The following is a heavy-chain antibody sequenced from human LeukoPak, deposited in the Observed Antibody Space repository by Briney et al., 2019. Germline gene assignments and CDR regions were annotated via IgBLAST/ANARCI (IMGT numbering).Heavy chain of an antibody. CDR1: GFAFNSYW. V-gene: IGHV3-7*01. D-gene: IGHD1-26*01. J-gene: IGHJ4*02. Sequence: GGSLRLSCVASGFAFNSYWMTWVRQAPGKGLEWVANIKQDGGEEYYVDSVKGRFTISRDNAKNSLFLQMNSLRVEDTAVYYCARLGGSYYTYWGQGTLVTVSS. CDR2: IKQDGGEE. CDR3: ARLGGSYYTY.